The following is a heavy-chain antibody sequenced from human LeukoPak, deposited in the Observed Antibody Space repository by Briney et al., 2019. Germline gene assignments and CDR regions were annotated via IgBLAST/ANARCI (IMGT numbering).Heavy chain of an antibody. V-gene: IGHV3-74*03. CDR2: INNDGSST. D-gene: IGHD1-26*01. CDR1: GFTLSNYW. CDR3: VTGVASVGGTSGFDY. Sequence: GGSLRLSCAASGFTLSNYWMHWVRQAPGKGLVWVSRINNDGSSTTDADSVKGRFTISRDNAKNTLYLQMNSLRAEDTAVYYCVTGVASVGGTSGFDYWGQGTLVTVSS. J-gene: IGHJ4*02.